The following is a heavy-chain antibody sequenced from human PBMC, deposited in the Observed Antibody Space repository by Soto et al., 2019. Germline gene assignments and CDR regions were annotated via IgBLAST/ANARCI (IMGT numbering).Heavy chain of an antibody. CDR3: ASQRPTVTTFDY. J-gene: IGHJ4*02. CDR1: GGSFNGYY. Sequence: QVQLRQWGAGLVKPSETLSLTCAVYGGSFNGYYWNWIRQPPGKGLEWIGEINHSGSTNYNPSLKSRASISVDTSKNQFSLRLSSVTAADTAVYYCASQRPTVTTFDYWGQGTLVTVSS. CDR2: INHSGST. V-gene: IGHV4-34*01. D-gene: IGHD4-17*01.